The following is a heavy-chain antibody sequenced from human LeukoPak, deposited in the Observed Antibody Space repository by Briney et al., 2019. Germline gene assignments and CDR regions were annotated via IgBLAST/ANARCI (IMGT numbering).Heavy chain of an antibody. V-gene: IGHV1-69*13. Sequence: SVKVSCKASGDTFSTYAITWVRQAPGQGLEWMGGFIPIFDTANYAQKFQGRVTITADESTSTAYMELSSLRSEDTAVYYCAREDFYDSGSNDYWGQGTLVTVSS. J-gene: IGHJ4*02. D-gene: IGHD3-22*01. CDR3: AREDFYDSGSNDY. CDR2: FIPIFDTA. CDR1: GDTFSTYA.